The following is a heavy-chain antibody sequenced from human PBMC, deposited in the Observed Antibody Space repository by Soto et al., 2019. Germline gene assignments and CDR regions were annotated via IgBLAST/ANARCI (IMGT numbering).Heavy chain of an antibody. Sequence: EVQLLESGGGLGQPGGSLRLSCAASGFTFSSYAMTWVRQAPGQGLEWVASISGSGGTTNYADSVKGRFTISRDNSKNTAYLQMNSLRAEDTAVYYCAKGGATYGLLTHDYWGQGTLVTVSS. J-gene: IGHJ4*02. V-gene: IGHV3-23*01. CDR2: ISGSGGTT. CDR3: AKGGATYGLLTHDY. D-gene: IGHD3-9*01. CDR1: GFTFSSYA.